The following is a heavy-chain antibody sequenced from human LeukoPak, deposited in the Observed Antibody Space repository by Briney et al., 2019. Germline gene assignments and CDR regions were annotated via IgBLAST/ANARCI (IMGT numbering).Heavy chain of an antibody. CDR3: ARGMVKINYYMDV. CDR2: TYYRSKWYN. CDR1: GDSVSGNSAA. Sequence: SQTLSLTCAISGDSVSGNSAAWNWIRQSPSRGLEWLGRTYYRSKWYNDYTVSMRSRITINPDTSKNQFSLQLNSVTPEDTAVYYCARGMVKINYYMDVWGKGTTVTVSS. J-gene: IGHJ6*03. V-gene: IGHV6-1*01. D-gene: IGHD4-23*01.